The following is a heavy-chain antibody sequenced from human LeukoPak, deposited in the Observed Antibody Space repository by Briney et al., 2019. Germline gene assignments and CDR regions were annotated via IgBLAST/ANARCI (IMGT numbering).Heavy chain of an antibody. Sequence: AGGSLILSCAASGFTFSSYAMHWVRQAPGKGLEWVAVISYDGSNKYYADSVKGRFTISRDNSKNTLYLQMNSLRAEDTAVYYCARTGSGYYLGGFDYWGQGTLSPSPQ. J-gene: IGHJ4*02. CDR3: ARTGSGYYLGGFDY. CDR1: GFTFSSYA. D-gene: IGHD3-22*01. V-gene: IGHV3-30-3*01. CDR2: ISYDGSNK.